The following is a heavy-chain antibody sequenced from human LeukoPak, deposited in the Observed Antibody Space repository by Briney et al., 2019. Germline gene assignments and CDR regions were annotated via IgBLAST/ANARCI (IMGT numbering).Heavy chain of an antibody. J-gene: IGHJ6*02. V-gene: IGHV3-23*01. CDR2: ITDSGGST. Sequence: GGSLRLSCAASGFTFSSYAMSWVRQAPGKGLEWVSAITDSGGSTYYADSVKGRFTISRDNSKNTLFLQMNSLRAEDTAVYYCAKGDGDYNYYYYGKDVWGQGTTVTVSS. CDR1: GFTFSSYA. CDR3: AKGDGDYNYYYYGKDV. D-gene: IGHD4-17*01.